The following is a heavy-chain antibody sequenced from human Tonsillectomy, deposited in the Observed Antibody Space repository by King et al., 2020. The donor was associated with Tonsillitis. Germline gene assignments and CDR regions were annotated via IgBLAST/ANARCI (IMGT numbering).Heavy chain of an antibody. CDR2: IYSNSDYI. Sequence: VQLVESGGGLVKPGGSLRLSCAASGFTFSTYRMNWVRQAPGKGLEWVSTIYSNSDYIYYADSVKGRFTISRDNAKSSLYLQLGSLRAEDTAVYYCARDTSESYHNFDDWGQGTLVTVSS. V-gene: IGHV3-21*01. J-gene: IGHJ4*02. CDR3: ARDTSESYHNFDD. CDR1: GFTFSTYR. D-gene: IGHD1-26*01.